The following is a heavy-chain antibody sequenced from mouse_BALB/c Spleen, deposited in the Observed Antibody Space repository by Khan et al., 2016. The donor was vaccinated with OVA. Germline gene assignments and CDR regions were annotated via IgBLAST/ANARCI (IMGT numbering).Heavy chain of an antibody. Sequence: QVQLKESGPGLVAPSQSLSITCTISGVSLTNYGVHWLRQPPGKGLEWLVVIWSDGSTTYNSALHSRLSISKDNSKRQVFLKMNILQTEYSAMYYCARQPYYHYYVMDYWGQGTSVTVS. V-gene: IGHV2-6-1*01. J-gene: IGHJ4*01. CDR2: IWSDGST. D-gene: IGHD2-10*01. CDR1: GVSLTNYG. CDR3: ARQPYYHYYVMDY.